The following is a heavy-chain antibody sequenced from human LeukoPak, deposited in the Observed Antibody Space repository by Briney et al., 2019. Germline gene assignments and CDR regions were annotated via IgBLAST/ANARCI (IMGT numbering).Heavy chain of an antibody. CDR2: IHYSGTT. CDR1: GGSISSYY. J-gene: IGHJ4*02. D-gene: IGHD3-10*01. Sequence: PSETLSLTCTVSGGSISSYYWSWIRQPPGKGLEWIGYIHYSGTTNSNPSLKSRVTISVDTSKNQFSLKLSSVTAADTAVYYCARGGFGELYGFDYWGQGTLVTVSS. CDR3: ARGGFGELYGFDY. V-gene: IGHV4-59*12.